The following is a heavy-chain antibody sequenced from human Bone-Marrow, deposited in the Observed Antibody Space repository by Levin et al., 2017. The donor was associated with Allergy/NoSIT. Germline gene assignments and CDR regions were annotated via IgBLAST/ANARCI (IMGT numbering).Heavy chain of an antibody. J-gene: IGHJ6*02. V-gene: IGHV4-61*01. D-gene: IGHD5/OR15-5a*01. CDR2: INYRGGT. CDR1: GGSVSSGTYY. CDR3: ARNRIIVSGGDDYYYGMDV. Sequence: SQTLSLTCSVSGGSVSSGTYYWSWIRRPPGKGLEWIGYINYRGGTKYNPSLESRVTISVDTSKNEFSLKVTSVTAADTAVYYCARNRIIVSGGDDYYYGMDVWGQGTTVTVSS.